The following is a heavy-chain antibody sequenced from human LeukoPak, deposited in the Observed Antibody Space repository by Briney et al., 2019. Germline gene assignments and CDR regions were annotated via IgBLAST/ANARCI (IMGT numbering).Heavy chain of an antibody. D-gene: IGHD3-10*01. CDR3: ARGELLFVDYYMDV. Sequence: ASVKVSCKASGYTFTCYYMHWVRQAPGQGLEWMGWINPNSGGTNYAQKFQGRVTMTRDTSISTAYMELSRLRSDDTAVYYCARGELLFVDYYMDVWGKGTTVTISS. V-gene: IGHV1-2*02. J-gene: IGHJ6*03. CDR1: GYTFTCYY. CDR2: INPNSGGT.